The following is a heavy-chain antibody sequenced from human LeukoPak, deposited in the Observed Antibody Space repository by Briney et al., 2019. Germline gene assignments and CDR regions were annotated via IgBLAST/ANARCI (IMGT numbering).Heavy chain of an antibody. Sequence: GGSLKLSCAASGFTFSGFYMHWVRQDSGKGLEWVGLIRSKPNSYTTVYAASVQGRFTISRDDSKNTAYLQMNSLKAEDTAVYYCTRQDCSGGSCSYVDYWGQGTLVTVSS. CDR1: GFTFSGFY. J-gene: IGHJ4*02. V-gene: IGHV3-73*01. D-gene: IGHD2-15*01. CDR3: TRQDCSGGSCSYVDY. CDR2: IRSKPNSYTT.